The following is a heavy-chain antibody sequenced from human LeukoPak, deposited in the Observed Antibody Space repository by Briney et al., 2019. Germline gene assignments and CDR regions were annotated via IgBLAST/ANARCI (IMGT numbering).Heavy chain of an antibody. J-gene: IGHJ2*01. CDR1: GFSFKDTG. D-gene: IGHD1-26*01. CDR3: AKGRTVGASYWYFDL. Sequence: GGSLRLSCAASGFSFKDTGMHWVRQAPGKGPEWLTIIWYDGSTKYYADSVKGRFTVSRDNSKNTLFLHMNSLRVEDTAIYYCAKGRTVGASYWYFDLWGRGTLVTVSS. CDR2: IWYDGSTK. V-gene: IGHV3-33*06.